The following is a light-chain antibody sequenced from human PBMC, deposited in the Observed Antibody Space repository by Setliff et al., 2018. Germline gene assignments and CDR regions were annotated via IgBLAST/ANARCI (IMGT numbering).Light chain of an antibody. CDR1: SSDVGGYNF. V-gene: IGLV2-11*01. J-gene: IGLJ2*01. CDR2: DVT. CDR3: CSYAGSYTYVV. Sequence: ALTQPRSVSGSPGQSVTISCTGTSSDVGGYNFVSWYQQHPGKAPKLMLYDVTERPSGVPDRFSGSKSGNTASLTISGLQAEDEADYYCCSYAGSYTYVVFGGGTQLTVL.